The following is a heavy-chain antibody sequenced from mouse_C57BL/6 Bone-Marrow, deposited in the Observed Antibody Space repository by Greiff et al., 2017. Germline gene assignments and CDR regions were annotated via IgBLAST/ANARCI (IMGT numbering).Heavy chain of an antibody. J-gene: IGHJ3*01. CDR3: AREGITPWFAY. CDR2: IYPRSGNT. D-gene: IGHD1-1*01. CDR1: GYTFTSYG. V-gene: IGHV1-81*01. Sequence: QVQLMESGAELARPGASVKLSCKASGYTFTSYGISWVKQRTGQGLEWIGEIYPRSGNTYYNEKFKGKATLTANKSSSTAYMELRSLTSEDSAVYFCAREGITPWFAYWGQGTLVTVSA.